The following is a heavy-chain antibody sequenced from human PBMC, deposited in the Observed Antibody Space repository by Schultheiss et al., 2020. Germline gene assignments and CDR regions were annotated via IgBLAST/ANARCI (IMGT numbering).Heavy chain of an antibody. J-gene: IGHJ6*02. D-gene: IGHD3-10*01. CDR2: ISSSSSYI. Sequence: GGSLRLSCAASGFTFSSYSMNWVRQAPGKGLEWVSSISSSSSYIDYADSVKGRFTISRDNAKNSLYLQMNSLRAEDTAVYYCATTYYYGSGSYGWGQGTTVTVSS. CDR1: GFTFSSYS. CDR3: ATTYYYGSGSYG. V-gene: IGHV3-21*04.